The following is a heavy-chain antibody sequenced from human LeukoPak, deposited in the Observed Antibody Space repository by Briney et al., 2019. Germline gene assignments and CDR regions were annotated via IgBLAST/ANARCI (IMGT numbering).Heavy chain of an antibody. J-gene: IGHJ5*02. CDR3: ARDNRRVGAIVS. Sequence: GRSLRLSCAASGFTFSSYGMHWVRQAPGKGLEWVAVISYDGSNKYYADSVKGRFTISRDNAKNSLYLQMNSLRAEDTAVYYCARDNRRVGAIVSWGQGTLVTVSS. D-gene: IGHD1-26*01. V-gene: IGHV3-30*03. CDR1: GFTFSSYG. CDR2: ISYDGSNK.